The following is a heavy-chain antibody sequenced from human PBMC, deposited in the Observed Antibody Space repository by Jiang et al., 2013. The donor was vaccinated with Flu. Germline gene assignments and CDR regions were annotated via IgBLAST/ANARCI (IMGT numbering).Heavy chain of an antibody. CDR2: VYHSGST. V-gene: IGHV4-38-2*01. Sequence: LLKPSETLSLTCAVSGYSISSGNYWGWIRQPPGKGLEWIGSVYHSGSTYYNPSLKSRVTISVDTSKNHFSLKLSSVTAADTAVYYCARHGANWGLVWFDYWGQGTLVTVSS. CDR3: ARHGANWGLVWFDY. D-gene: IGHD7-27*01. J-gene: IGHJ4*02. CDR1: GYSISSGNY.